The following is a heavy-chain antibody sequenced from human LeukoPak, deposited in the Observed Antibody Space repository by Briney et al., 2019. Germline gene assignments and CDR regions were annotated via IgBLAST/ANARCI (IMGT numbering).Heavy chain of an antibody. CDR2: ISYDGSYK. Sequence: GGSLRLSCAASGFTFSTYGMHWVRQSPGKGLEWVAVISYDGSYKEYADSVKGRFTISRDNSKNTLYLQMNSLRAEDTAVYYCAKGGVEPGDFWSGTRYFDLWGRGTLVTVSS. J-gene: IGHJ2*01. CDR3: AKGGVEPGDFWSGTRYFDL. CDR1: GFTFSTYG. V-gene: IGHV3-30*18. D-gene: IGHD3-3*01.